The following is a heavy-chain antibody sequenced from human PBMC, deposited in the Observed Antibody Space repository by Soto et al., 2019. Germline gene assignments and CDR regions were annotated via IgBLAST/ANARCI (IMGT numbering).Heavy chain of an antibody. CDR2: ISVYNGNT. V-gene: IGHV1-18*04. Sequence: ASVKVSCKASGYAFTSYGISFLRQAPGQALEWMGWISVYNGNTEYAQKFQGRVTMTTDTPTNTAYMDLRSLRSDDTAVYYCARDREYYYDSSGNYYYHYGMDVWGQGTTVTVSS. CDR3: ARDREYYYDSSGNYYYHYGMDV. D-gene: IGHD3-22*01. CDR1: GYAFTSYG. J-gene: IGHJ6*02.